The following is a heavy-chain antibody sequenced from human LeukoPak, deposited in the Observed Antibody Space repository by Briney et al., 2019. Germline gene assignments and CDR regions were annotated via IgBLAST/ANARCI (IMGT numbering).Heavy chain of an antibody. Sequence: SETLSLTCTVSGGSISSSSYYWGWIRQPPGKGLEWIGSTYYSGSTYYNPSLKSRVTISVDTSKNQFSLKLSSVTAADTAVYYCARHPGVIAAADFDYWGQGTLVTVSS. D-gene: IGHD6-13*01. J-gene: IGHJ4*02. CDR1: GGSISSSSYY. CDR3: ARHPGVIAAADFDY. CDR2: TYYSGST. V-gene: IGHV4-39*01.